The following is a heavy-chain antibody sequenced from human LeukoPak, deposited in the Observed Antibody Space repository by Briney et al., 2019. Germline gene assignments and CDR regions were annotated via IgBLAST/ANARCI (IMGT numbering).Heavy chain of an antibody. V-gene: IGHV1-2*02. D-gene: IGHD2-2*01. CDR2: INPNSGGT. CDR1: GYTFTGYY. J-gene: IGHJ3*02. CDR3: ARLIVVVPAAHDAFDI. Sequence: ASEKVSCKASGYTFTGYYMHWVRQAPGQGLEWMGWINPNSGGTNYAQKFQGRVTMTRDTSISTAYMELSRLRSDDTAVYYCARLIVVVPAAHDAFDIWGQGTMVTVSS.